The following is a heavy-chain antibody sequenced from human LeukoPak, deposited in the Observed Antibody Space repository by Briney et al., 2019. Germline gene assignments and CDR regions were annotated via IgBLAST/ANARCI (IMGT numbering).Heavy chain of an antibody. CDR3: ARAYYYDILTGSGYFDY. Sequence: ASVKVSCKASGYTFTDYYMHWVRQAPGQGLEWMGWINPNSGGTNYAQKLQGRVTMTRDTSISTAYMELSRLRSDDTAVYYCARAYYYDILTGSGYFDYWGQGTLVTVSS. D-gene: IGHD3-9*01. V-gene: IGHV1-2*02. CDR2: INPNSGGT. J-gene: IGHJ4*02. CDR1: GYTFTDYY.